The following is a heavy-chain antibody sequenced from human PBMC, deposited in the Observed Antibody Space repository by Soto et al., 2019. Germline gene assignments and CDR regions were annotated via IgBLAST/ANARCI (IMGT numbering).Heavy chain of an antibody. CDR1: GFTVSTNS. V-gene: IGHV3-66*01. CDR2: IYGVGST. J-gene: IGHJ1*01. CDR3: ARDGGSWDPLAF. Sequence: GGSLRLSCAASGFTVSTNSMSWVRQAPGKGLQWVSIIYGVGSTYYADSVKGRFTISRDDSKNTLYLQMSSLRAEDTAVYYCARDGGSWDPLAFWAQGTLDIGS. D-gene: IGHD6-13*01.